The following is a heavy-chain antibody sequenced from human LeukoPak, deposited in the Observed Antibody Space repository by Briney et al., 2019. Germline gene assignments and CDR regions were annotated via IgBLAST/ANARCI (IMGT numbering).Heavy chain of an antibody. Sequence: PSETLSLTCAVSGGSFSANYWSWIRRPPGEGPEWIGEINHTGRTNYNPSLKSRGIISVDMSKNQFSLQLSSVTAADTAVSYCASGGYYGSGNDFRFDPWGQGTLVTVSS. CDR2: INHTGRT. CDR3: ASGGYYGSGNDFRFDP. V-gene: IGHV4-34*01. D-gene: IGHD3-10*01. J-gene: IGHJ5*02. CDR1: GGSFSANY.